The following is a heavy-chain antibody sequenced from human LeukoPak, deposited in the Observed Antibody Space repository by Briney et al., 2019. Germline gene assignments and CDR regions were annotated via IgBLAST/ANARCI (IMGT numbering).Heavy chain of an antibody. Sequence: HGESLKISCKGSGYSFTNYWIGWVRQMPGKGLEWMGIIYPGDSDTRYSPSFQGQVTISADKSISTAYLQWSSLRSSDTAMYYCARQAEQTILTGIDYWGQGTLVTVSS. D-gene: IGHD3-9*01. V-gene: IGHV5-51*01. CDR2: IYPGDSDT. CDR1: GYSFTNYW. J-gene: IGHJ4*02. CDR3: ARQAEQTILTGIDY.